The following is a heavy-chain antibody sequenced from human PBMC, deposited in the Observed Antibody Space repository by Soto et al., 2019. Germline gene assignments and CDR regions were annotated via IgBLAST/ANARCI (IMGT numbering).Heavy chain of an antibody. V-gene: IGHV5-10-1*01. D-gene: IGHD2-2*01. CDR1: GYSFTAYW. J-gene: IGHJ4*02. CDR2: IDPSDSYV. CDR3: TIRASSRFYPFDF. Sequence: GESLKISCQASGYSFTAYWITWVRQMPGKGLEWMATIDPSDSYVDYSPSFRGHVTFSVDRSITTVYLQWNSLKASDSAMYFCTIRASSRFYPFDFSGPGVLLTV.